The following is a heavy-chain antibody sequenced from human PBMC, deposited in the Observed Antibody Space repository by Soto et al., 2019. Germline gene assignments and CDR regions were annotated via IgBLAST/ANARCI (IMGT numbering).Heavy chain of an antibody. D-gene: IGHD3-16*02. Sequence: QPGGSLRLSCAAPGFTFSSYGMHWVRQAPGKGLEWVAVISYDGSNKYYADSVKGRFTISRDNSKNTLYLQMNSLRAEDTAVYYCANGGMITFGGVIPLDAFDIWGQGTMVTVSS. CDR1: GFTFSSYG. CDR2: ISYDGSNK. V-gene: IGHV3-30*18. CDR3: ANGGMITFGGVIPLDAFDI. J-gene: IGHJ3*02.